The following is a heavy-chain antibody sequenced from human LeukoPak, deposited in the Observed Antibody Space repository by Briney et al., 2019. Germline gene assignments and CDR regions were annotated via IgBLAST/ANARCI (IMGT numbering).Heavy chain of an antibody. CDR1: GGTFSSYA. CDR3: ASRVDYVWGSYRYHDY. V-gene: IGHV1-69*06. D-gene: IGHD3-16*02. CDR2: IIPIFGTA. J-gene: IGHJ4*02. Sequence: ASVKVSCKASGGTFSSYAISWVRQAPGQGLEWMGGIIPIFGTANYAQKFQGRATITADKSTSTAYMELSSLRSEDTAVYYCASRVDYVWGSYRYHDYWGQGTLVTVSS.